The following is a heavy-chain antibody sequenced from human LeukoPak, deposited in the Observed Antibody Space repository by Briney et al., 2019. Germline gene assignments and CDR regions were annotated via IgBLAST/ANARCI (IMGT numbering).Heavy chain of an antibody. V-gene: IGHV3-74*01. Sequence: GGSLRHSCAASGFTFSSYWMHWVRQAPGKGLVWVSRINSDGSSTSYADSVKGRFTISRDNAKNTLYLQMNSLRAEDTAVYYCARVSDILTGYYYFDYWGQGTLVTVSS. CDR3: ARVSDILTGYYYFDY. D-gene: IGHD3-9*01. CDR1: GFTFSSYW. J-gene: IGHJ4*02. CDR2: INSDGSST.